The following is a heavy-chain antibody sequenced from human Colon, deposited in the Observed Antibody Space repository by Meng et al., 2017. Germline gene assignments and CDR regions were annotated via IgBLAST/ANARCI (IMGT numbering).Heavy chain of an antibody. V-gene: IGHV4-31*03. CDR2: IYYTGSS. CDR1: GASFTSAVYY. CDR3: ARDGPGKRLSS. J-gene: IGHJ5*02. Sequence: QLYLQCTGPGLGSPPQPLSLTCTRSGASFTSAVYYWTWIRQRPGKGLEWIGYIYYTGSSYYNPSLKSRLTISVDRSKSLFSLNLTSVTAADTAMYFCARDGPGKRLSSWGPGKLVTVSS.